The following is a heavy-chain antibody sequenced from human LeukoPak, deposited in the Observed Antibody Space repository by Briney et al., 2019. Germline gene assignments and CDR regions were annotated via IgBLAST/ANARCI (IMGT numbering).Heavy chain of an antibody. CDR2: MYHSGST. Sequence: ASQTLSLTCAVSGGSISSGAYSWSWIRQPPGQGLEWIGYMYHSGSTYYNPSLKSRVTISVDRSKNQFSLKLSSVTAADTAVYYCAREITAAFDIWGQGTMVTVSS. V-gene: IGHV4-30-2*01. CDR1: GGSISSGAYS. J-gene: IGHJ3*02. CDR3: AREITAAFDI.